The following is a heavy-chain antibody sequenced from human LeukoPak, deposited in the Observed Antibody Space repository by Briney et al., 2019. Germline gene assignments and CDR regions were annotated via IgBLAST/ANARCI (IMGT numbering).Heavy chain of an antibody. CDR3: VKPYYFSSGSLT. CDR1: GFNFRSYW. D-gene: IGHD3-10*01. J-gene: IGHJ5*02. V-gene: IGHV3-7*01. CDR2: TNQDGSEK. Sequence: GGSLRFSCAASGFNFRSYWMSWVRQAPGKGLEWVATTNQDGSEKYFMDSSKGRLIISRDNAKNSLHLQMNSLRAEDTAVYYCVKPYYFSSGSLTWGQGTLVTVSS.